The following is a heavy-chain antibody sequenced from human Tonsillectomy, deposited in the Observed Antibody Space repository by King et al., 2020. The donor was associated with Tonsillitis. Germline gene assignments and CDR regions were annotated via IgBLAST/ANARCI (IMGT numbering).Heavy chain of an antibody. D-gene: IGHD1-1*01. J-gene: IGHJ6*02. V-gene: IGHV3-53*04. CDR1: GFTVSSNY. CDR2: IYSGGST. Sequence: DVQLVESGGRLVQPGRSLRLSCAASGFTVSSNYMSWVRQAPGKGLEWVSVIYSGGSTYYADSVKGRFTISRHNSKNTLYLQMNSLRAEDTAVYYCARVWVPQDWNHVDYYYGMDVWGQGPTVTVSS. CDR3: ARVWVPQDWNHVDYYYGMDV.